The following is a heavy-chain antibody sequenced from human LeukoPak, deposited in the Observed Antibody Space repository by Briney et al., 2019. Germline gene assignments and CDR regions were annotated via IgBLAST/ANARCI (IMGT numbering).Heavy chain of an antibody. V-gene: IGHV4-59*01. D-gene: IGHD1-26*01. CDR2: IIYTGST. Sequence: SETLSLTCTVSGGSINSYYWSWIRQPPGKGLEWIGFIIYTGSTSYNPSLKSRVTISVDTSKNTFSLKLSSVTAADTAVYYCARDSSSGSYWDSWGQGTLVTVSS. CDR1: GGSINSYY. CDR3: ARDSSSGSYWDS. J-gene: IGHJ4*02.